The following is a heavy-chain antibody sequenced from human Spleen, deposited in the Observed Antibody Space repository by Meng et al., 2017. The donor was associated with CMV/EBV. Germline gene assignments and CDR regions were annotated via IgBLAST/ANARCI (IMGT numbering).Heavy chain of an antibody. D-gene: IGHD6-19*01. CDR1: GGTFSSYA. V-gene: IGHV1-18*01. Sequence: ASVKVSCKASGGTFSSYAISWVRQAPGQGLEWMGWITAYNGDTTYAQQLQGRVTMTTDTSTSTAYVELRSLRSDDTAVYYCARGGSSGWYYYYGVDIWGQGTTVTVSS. J-gene: IGHJ6*02. CDR3: ARGGSSGWYYYYGVDI. CDR2: ITAYNGDT.